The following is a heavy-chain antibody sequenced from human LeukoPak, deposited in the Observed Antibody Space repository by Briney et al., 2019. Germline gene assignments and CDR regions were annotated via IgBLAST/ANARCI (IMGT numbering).Heavy chain of an antibody. V-gene: IGHV4-34*01. J-gene: IGHJ5*02. D-gene: IGHD7-27*01. CDR3: ARGGWLTGDPNWFDP. CDR2: INHSGST. Sequence: SETLSLTCAVYGGSFSGYYWSWIRQPPGKGLEWIGEINHSGSTNYNPSLKSRVTISVDTSKNQFSLKLSSVTAADTAVYYCARGGWLTGDPNWFDPWGQGTLVTVSS. CDR1: GGSFSGYY.